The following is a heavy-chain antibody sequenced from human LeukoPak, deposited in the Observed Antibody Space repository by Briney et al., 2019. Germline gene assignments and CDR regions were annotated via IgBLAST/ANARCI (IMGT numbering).Heavy chain of an antibody. CDR2: IYHSGST. Sequence: SGTLSLTCAVSGGSISSSNWWSWVRQPPGKGLEWIGEIYHSGSTNYNPSLKSRVTISVDKSKDQFSLKLSSVTAADTAVYYCARDLGYSYGSGDYWGQGTLVTVSS. V-gene: IGHV4-4*02. J-gene: IGHJ4*02. CDR1: GGSISSSNW. D-gene: IGHD5-18*01. CDR3: ARDLGYSYGSGDY.